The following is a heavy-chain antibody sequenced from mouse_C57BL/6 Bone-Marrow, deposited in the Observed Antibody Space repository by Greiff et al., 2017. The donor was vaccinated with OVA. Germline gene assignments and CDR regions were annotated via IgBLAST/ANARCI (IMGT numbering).Heavy chain of an antibody. J-gene: IGHJ2*01. CDR2: IDPSDSYT. CDR3: GRSDY. V-gene: IGHV1-59*01. CDR1: GYTFTSYW. Sequence: QVQLKQPGAELVRPGSSVKLSCKASGYTFTSYWMHWVKQRPGQGLEWIGVIDPSDSYTNYNQKFKGKATLTVDTSSSTAYMQLSSLTSEDSAVYYCGRSDYWGQGTTLTVSS.